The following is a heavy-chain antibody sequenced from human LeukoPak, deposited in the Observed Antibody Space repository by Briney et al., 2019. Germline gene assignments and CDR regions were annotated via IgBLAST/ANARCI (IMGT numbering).Heavy chain of an antibody. J-gene: IGHJ6*02. CDR2: IKSKTDGGTT. CDR1: GFTFSNAW. Sequence: PGGSLRLSCAASGFTFSNAWMSWVRQAPGKGLEWVGLIKSKTDGGTTDYAAPVKGRFTISRDDSKNTLYLKMNSLKTEDTAVYYCTTDIAAAGTYYYYYSGMDVWGQGTTVTVS. CDR3: TTDIAAAGTYYYYYSGMDV. D-gene: IGHD6-13*01. V-gene: IGHV3-15*01.